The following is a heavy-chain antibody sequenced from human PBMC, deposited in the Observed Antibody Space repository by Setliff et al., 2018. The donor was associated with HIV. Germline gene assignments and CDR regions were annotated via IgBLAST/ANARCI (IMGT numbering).Heavy chain of an antibody. D-gene: IGHD6-13*01. CDR1: GYSFTNSW. V-gene: IGHV5-51*01. J-gene: IGHJ3*02. CDR2: TYPGDSDA. CDR3: ARGATGNLEALDI. Sequence: GESLKISCKGSGYSFTNSWIGWVRQMPGKGLEWMGITYPGDSDAKYNPSSQGQVTISADKSISTAYLQWSNLKASDTAMYYCARGATGNLEALDIWGQGTMVTVSS.